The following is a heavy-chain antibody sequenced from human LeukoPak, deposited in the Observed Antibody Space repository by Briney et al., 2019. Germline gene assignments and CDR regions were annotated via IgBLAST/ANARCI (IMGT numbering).Heavy chain of an antibody. D-gene: IGHD3-22*01. V-gene: IGHV4-39*07. Sequence: SSETLSLTCTVSGGSISSSSYYWGWIRQPPGKGLEWIGSIYYSGSTYYNPSLKSRVTISVDTSKNQFSLKLSSVTAADTAMYYCARDIHDSSTYYKSSTFVYWGQGALVTVSP. CDR1: GGSISSSSYY. CDR3: ARDIHDSSTYYKSSTFVY. CDR2: IYYSGST. J-gene: IGHJ4*02.